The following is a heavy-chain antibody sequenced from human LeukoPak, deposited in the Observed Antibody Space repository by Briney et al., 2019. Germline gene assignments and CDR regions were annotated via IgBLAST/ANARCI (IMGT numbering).Heavy chain of an antibody. D-gene: IGHD2-15*01. CDR3: ARGTMTVVASY. Sequence: PGGSLRLSCAASGFTFSSYTMNWVRQAPGKGLEWVSYISSSSSTIYYADSVKGRFTISRDNAKNSLYLQMNSLRAEDTAVYYCARGTMTVVASYWGQGTLVTVSS. CDR1: GFTFSSYT. J-gene: IGHJ4*02. V-gene: IGHV3-48*01. CDR2: ISSSSSTI.